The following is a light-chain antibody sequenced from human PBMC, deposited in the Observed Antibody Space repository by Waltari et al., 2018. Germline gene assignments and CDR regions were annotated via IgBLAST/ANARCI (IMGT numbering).Light chain of an antibody. CDR2: INT. CDR1: SSNIGSNT. J-gene: IGLJ1*01. CDR3: AAWDDSRGYV. Sequence: QSVLTQPPSASGPPGQRVTISCSGSSSNIGSNTVSWYQQLPDPAPKLLIYINTQRPSGVPYRFSGAKSGTSASLAISGLQSEEEADYYCAAWDDSRGYVFGTGTKVTVL. V-gene: IGLV1-44*01.